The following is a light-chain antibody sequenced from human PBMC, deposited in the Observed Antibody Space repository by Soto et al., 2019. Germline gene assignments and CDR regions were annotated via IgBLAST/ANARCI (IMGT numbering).Light chain of an antibody. J-gene: IGLJ1*01. CDR2: EVV. CDR1: KNDIGVYDF. CDR3: KSYAGSNTYV. Sequence: QSALTQPLSASGSPGQSVTICCTGTKNDIGVYDFVSWYQHRPGKAPRLIIYEVVQRPSGVPDRFSGSKSCNTASLTVSGLQAADEADYFCKSYAGSNTYVFGSGTKLTVL. V-gene: IGLV2-8*01.